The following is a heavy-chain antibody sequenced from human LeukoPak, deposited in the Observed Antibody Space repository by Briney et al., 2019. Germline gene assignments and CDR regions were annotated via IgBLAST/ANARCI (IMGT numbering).Heavy chain of an antibody. CDR3: ARCYAVSYYYYYMDV. J-gene: IGHJ6*03. Sequence: SAKVSCKASGGTFSSYAISWVRQAPGQGLEWMGGIIPIFGTANYAQKFQGRVTITADESASTAYMELSSLRSEDTAVYYCARCYAVSYYYYYMDVWGKGTTVTVSS. CDR2: IIPIFGTA. V-gene: IGHV1-69*13. D-gene: IGHD2-2*01. CDR1: GGTFSSYA.